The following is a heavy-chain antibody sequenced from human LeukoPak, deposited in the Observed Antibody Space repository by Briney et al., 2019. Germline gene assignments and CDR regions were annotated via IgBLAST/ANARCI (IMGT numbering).Heavy chain of an antibody. CDR2: ISWNSGSI. J-gene: IGHJ6*03. D-gene: IGHD6-19*01. Sequence: GRSLRLSCAASGFTFDDYAMHWVRQAPGKGLEWVSGISWNSGSIGYADSVKGRFTISRDNAKNSLYLQMNSLRAEDMALYYCAKDMGSGSRGWYRMDVWGKGTTVTVSS. V-gene: IGHV3-9*03. CDR1: GFTFDDYA. CDR3: AKDMGSGSRGWYRMDV.